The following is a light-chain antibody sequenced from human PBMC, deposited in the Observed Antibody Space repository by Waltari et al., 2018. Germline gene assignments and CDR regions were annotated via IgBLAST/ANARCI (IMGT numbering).Light chain of an antibody. CDR2: DAS. V-gene: IGKV3-11*01. CDR3: QQRSN. CDR1: QSFSSY. J-gene: IGKJ3*01. Sequence: ETVLTQSPATLSLSPGERATLPCRASQSFSSYLAWYQQKPGQAPRLLIYDASNRATGIPARFSGSGSGTDFTLTISSLEPEDFAVYYCQQRSNFGPGTKVDIK.